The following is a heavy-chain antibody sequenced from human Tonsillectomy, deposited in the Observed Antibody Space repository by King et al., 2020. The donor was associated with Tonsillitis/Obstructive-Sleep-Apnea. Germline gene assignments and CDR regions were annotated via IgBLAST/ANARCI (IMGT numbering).Heavy chain of an antibody. J-gene: IGHJ6*03. V-gene: IGHV4-61*01. CDR1: GCSVSSGSYY. D-gene: IGHD4-17*01. Sequence: VQLQESGPGLGKPSETLSLTCTVSGCSVSSGSYYWSWIRQPPGKGLEWIGYFYFTGSTNYNPSLQSRVTISLDTSKNQFSLKLNSVTAADTAVYYCARDSASNYGAPPPGWYYYYYMDVWGKGTTVTVSS. CDR2: FYFTGST. CDR3: ARDSASNYGAPPPGWYYYYYMDV.